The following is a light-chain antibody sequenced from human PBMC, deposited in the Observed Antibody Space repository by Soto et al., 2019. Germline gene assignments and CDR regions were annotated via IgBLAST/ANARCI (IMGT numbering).Light chain of an antibody. CDR2: AAS. CDR1: QGISNY. J-gene: IGKJ1*01. CDR3: QKYNSAPRT. V-gene: IGKV1-27*01. Sequence: DIQMTQSPSSLSASVGDRVTITCRASQGISNYLAWYQQKQGKVPKLLFYAASTSQSGVTSRFSGSGSGTYFTLTISSLQPEDVATYYCQKYNSAPRTFGQGTKVEIK.